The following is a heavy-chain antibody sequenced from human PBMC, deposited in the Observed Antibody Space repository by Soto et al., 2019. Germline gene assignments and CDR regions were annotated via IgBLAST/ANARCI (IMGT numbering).Heavy chain of an antibody. CDR2: IWYDGSNK. V-gene: IGHV3-33*01. Sequence: QVQLVESGGGVVQPGRSLRLSCAASGFTFSSYGMHWVRQAPGKGLEWVADIWYDGSNKYYADSVKGRFTISRNNSKNTLYPQINSLRAEDKAVYYCARDFRGSNTDWGVAEEGGFGPWGQGTLVTVSS. CDR3: ARDFRGSNTDWGVAEEGGFGP. J-gene: IGHJ5*02. CDR1: GFTFSSYG. D-gene: IGHD7-27*01.